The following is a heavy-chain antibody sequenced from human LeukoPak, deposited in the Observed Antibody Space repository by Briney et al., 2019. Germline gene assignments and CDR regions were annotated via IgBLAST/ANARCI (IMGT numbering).Heavy chain of an antibody. D-gene: IGHD1-1*01. CDR1: GGSISSYY. CDR2: IYYSGST. CDR3: VRASPWRNFDY. Sequence: PSETLSLTCTVSGGSISSYYWSWIRQPPGKGLEWIGYIYYSGSTNYNPSLKSRVAISVDTSKNQFSLKLSSVTAADTAVYYCVRASPWRNFDYWGQGTLVTVSS. V-gene: IGHV4-59*01. J-gene: IGHJ4*02.